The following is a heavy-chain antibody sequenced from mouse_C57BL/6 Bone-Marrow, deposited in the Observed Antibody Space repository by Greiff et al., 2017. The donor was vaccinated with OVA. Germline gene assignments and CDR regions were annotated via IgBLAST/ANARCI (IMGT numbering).Heavy chain of an antibody. J-gene: IGHJ2*01. CDR1: GFTFSSYT. V-gene: IGHV5-9*01. D-gene: IGHD1-1*01. Sequence: EVKLVESGGGLVKPGGSLKLSCAASGFTFSSYTMSWVRQTPEKRLEWVATISGGGGNTYYPDSVKGRFTISRDNAKNTLYLQMSSLRSQDTALYYCARHGSKDYWGQGTTLTVSS. CDR2: ISGGGGNT. CDR3: ARHGSKDY.